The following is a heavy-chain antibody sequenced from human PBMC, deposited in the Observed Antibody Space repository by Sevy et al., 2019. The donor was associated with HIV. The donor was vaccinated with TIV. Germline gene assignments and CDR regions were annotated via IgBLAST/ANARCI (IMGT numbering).Heavy chain of an antibody. CDR2: IYHSGST. CDR3: ARDPKVVVAAMRGYYYYGMDV. J-gene: IGHJ6*02. V-gene: IGHV4-4*02. CDR1: GGSISSSNW. D-gene: IGHD2-15*01. Sequence: SETLSLTCAVSGGSISSSNWWSWVRQPPGKGLEWIGEIYHSGSTNYNPSLKSRVTISVDKSKNQFSLKLSSVTAADTAVYYCARDPKVVVAAMRGYYYYGMDVWGQGTTVTVSS.